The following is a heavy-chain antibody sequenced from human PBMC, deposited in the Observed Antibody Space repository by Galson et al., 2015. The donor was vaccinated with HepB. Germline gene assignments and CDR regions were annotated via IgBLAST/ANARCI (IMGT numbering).Heavy chain of an antibody. CDR3: ARVAGMTRGRFDY. Sequence: SLRLSCAASGFTFSNYAMSWVRQAPGKGLEWVSVIYMGGSTYYADSAKGRFTISRDTSKNTLFLQMNSLRAEDTAVYNCARVAGMTRGRFDYWGQGTLVTVSS. J-gene: IGHJ4*02. V-gene: IGHV3-23*03. CDR1: GFTFSNYA. CDR2: IYMGGST. D-gene: IGHD6-13*01.